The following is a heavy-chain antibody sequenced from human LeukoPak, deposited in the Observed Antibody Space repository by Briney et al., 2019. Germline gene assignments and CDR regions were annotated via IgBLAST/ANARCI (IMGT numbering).Heavy chain of an antibody. V-gene: IGHV1-69*01. D-gene: IGHD3-3*01. Sequence: SVKVSCKASGGIFSSYAISWVRQAPGQGLEWMGGIIPIFGTANYAQKFQSRVTITADESTSTAYMELSSLRSEDTAVYYCAKDRVLRFLEWNSQRLWFDPWGQGTLVTVSS. J-gene: IGHJ5*02. CDR1: GGIFSSYA. CDR2: IIPIFGTA. CDR3: AKDRVLRFLEWNSQRLWFDP.